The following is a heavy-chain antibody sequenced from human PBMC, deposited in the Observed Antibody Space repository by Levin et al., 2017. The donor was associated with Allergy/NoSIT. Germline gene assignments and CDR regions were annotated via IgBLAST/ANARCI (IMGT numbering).Heavy chain of an antibody. V-gene: IGHV4-59*08. CDR2: IYYSGST. Sequence: SETLSLTCTVSGGSISSYYWSWIRQPPGKGLEWIGYIYYSGSTNYNPSLKSRVTISVDTSKNQFSLKLSSVTAADTAVYYCARSMVRGYLYQTLNWFDPWGQGTLVTVSS. CDR1: GGSISSYY. CDR3: ARSMVRGYLYQTLNWFDP. D-gene: IGHD3-10*01. J-gene: IGHJ5*02.